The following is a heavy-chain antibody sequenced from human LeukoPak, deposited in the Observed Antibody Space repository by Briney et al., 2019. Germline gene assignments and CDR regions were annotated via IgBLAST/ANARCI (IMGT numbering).Heavy chain of an antibody. J-gene: IGHJ4*02. CDR1: GFTFSSYA. CDR2: ISYDGSNK. D-gene: IGHD5-24*01. CDR3: ARAGDQEMATTYFDY. V-gene: IGHV3-30*04. Sequence: PGRSLRLSCAASGFTFSSYAMHLVRQAPGKGLEWVAVISYDGSNKYYADSVKGRFTISRDNSKNTLYLQMNSLRAEDTAVYYCARAGDQEMATTYFDYWGQGTLVTVSS.